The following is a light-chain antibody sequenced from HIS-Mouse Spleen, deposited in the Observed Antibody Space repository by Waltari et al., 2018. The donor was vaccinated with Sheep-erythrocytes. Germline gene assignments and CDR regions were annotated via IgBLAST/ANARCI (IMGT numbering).Light chain of an antibody. CDR2: DVS. CDR1: SSDVGGYNY. V-gene: IGLV2-14*03. CDR3: SSYTSSSTSWV. Sequence: QSALTQPASVSGSPGQSITISCTGTSSDVGGYNYVSGYQQHPGKAPKLMIYDVSNRPSGVSNRFSGSKSGNTASLTISGLQAEDEADYYCSSYTSSSTSWVFGGGTKLTVL. J-gene: IGLJ3*02.